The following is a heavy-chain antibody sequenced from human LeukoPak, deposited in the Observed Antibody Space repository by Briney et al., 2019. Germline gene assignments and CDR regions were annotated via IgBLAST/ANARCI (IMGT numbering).Heavy chain of an antibody. CDR1: GGSISSYH. J-gene: IGHJ5*02. CDR2: NYNRGTT. V-gene: IGHV4-59*01. Sequence: PSETLSLTCSVSGGSISSYHWSWIRQPPGKGLEWIGYNYNRGTTNYNPSLKSRVTISVDRSKNQFSLSLTSVTAADTAVYYYAREKASAGPHFEHWGRGILVTVSS. D-gene: IGHD6-13*01. CDR3: AREKASAGPHFEH.